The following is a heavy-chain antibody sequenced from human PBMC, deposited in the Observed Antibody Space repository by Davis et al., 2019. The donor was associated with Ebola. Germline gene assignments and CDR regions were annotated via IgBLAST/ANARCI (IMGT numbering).Heavy chain of an antibody. Sequence: GESLKISCAASGFTFNRYAMSWVRQAPGKGLEWVSTIGGASEAIYYADSVKGRFTVSRDNSKKTLYLQMNSLRAEDTAVYYCAKAGHCGNYCSFDSWGQGTLVTVSS. CDR1: GFTFNRYA. D-gene: IGHD1-26*01. CDR2: IGGASEAI. V-gene: IGHV3-23*01. CDR3: AKAGHCGNYCSFDS. J-gene: IGHJ4*02.